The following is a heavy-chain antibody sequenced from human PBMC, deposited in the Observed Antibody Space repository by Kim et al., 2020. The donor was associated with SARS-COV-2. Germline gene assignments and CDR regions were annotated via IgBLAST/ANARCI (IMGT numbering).Heavy chain of an antibody. V-gene: IGHV1-18*01. CDR2: ISAYNGNT. CDR1: GYTFTSYG. D-gene: IGHD2-15*01. J-gene: IGHJ5*02. Sequence: ASVKVSCNASGYTFTSYGISWVRQAPGQGLEWMGWISAYNGNTKYAQKFQGGVTMTTDTSTSTAYMELSSLRSDDTAVYYCARDSFRWWAGNWFDPWGQGTLVTVSS. CDR3: ARDSFRWWAGNWFDP.